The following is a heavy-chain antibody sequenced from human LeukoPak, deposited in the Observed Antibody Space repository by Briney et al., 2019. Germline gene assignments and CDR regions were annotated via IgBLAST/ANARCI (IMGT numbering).Heavy chain of an antibody. V-gene: IGHV4-34*01. J-gene: IGHJ6*02. CDR1: GGSFSGYY. D-gene: IGHD3-3*01. CDR2: INHSGST. Sequence: SETLSLTCAVYGGSFSGYYWSWIRQPPGKGLEWIGEINHSGSTNYNPPLKSRVTISVDTSKNQFSLKLSSVTAADTAVYYCARATYYDFWSGSPFYYYYYGMDVWGQGTTVTVSS. CDR3: ARATYYDFWSGSPFYYYYYGMDV.